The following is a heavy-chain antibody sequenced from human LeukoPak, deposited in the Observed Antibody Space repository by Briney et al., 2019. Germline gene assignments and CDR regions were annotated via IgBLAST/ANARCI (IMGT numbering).Heavy chain of an antibody. V-gene: IGHV3-74*01. CDR3: ARGRPHGNDY. CDR2: IASDGSST. D-gene: IGHD4-23*01. CDR1: GFTFSSYW. Sequence: GSLRLSCAASGFTFSSYWMNWVRQAPGKGLVWVSRIASDGSSTTYADSVKGRFSISRDNAKNTQYLQMNSLRVEDTAVYYCARGRPHGNDYWGQGTLVTVSS. J-gene: IGHJ4*02.